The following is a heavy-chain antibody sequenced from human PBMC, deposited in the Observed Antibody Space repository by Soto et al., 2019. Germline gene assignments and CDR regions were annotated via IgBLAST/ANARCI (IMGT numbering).Heavy chain of an antibody. Sequence: GESLKISCAASGFTFSSYAMSWVRQAPGKGLEWVSAISGSGGSTYYADSVKGRFTISRDNSKNTLYLQMNSLRAEDTAVYYCANGGVGNWFDPWGQGTLVTVSS. J-gene: IGHJ5*02. V-gene: IGHV3-23*01. CDR3: ANGGVGNWFDP. CDR2: ISGSGGST. D-gene: IGHD3-3*01. CDR1: GFTFSSYA.